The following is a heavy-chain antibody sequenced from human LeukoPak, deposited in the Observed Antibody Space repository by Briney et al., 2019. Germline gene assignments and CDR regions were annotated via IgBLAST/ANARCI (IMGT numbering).Heavy chain of an antibody. J-gene: IGHJ4*02. V-gene: IGHV3-23*01. D-gene: IGHD4-17*01. CDR2: ISGGGETT. CDR3: ARDYADYVGYFFFDY. Sequence: GGSLRLSCAASGFTFNNYALNWVRQAPGKGLEWVSYISGGGETTYYADSAKGRFTISRDNSQNTLYLQMNSLRAEDTAVYYCARDYADYVGYFFFDYWGQGTLVTVSS. CDR1: GFTFNNYA.